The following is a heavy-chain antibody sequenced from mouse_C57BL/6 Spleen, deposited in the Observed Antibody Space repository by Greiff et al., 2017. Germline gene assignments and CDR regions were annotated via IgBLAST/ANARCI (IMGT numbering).Heavy chain of an antibody. J-gene: IGHJ2*01. D-gene: IGHD4-1*01. V-gene: IGHV3-6*01. CDR1: GYSITSGYY. CDR2: ISYDGSN. Sequence: EVKLQESGPGLVKPSPSLSLTCSVTGYSITSGYYWNWIRQFPGNKLEWMGYISYDGSNNYNPSLKNRISITRDTSKNQFFLKLNSVTTEDAATYYCARNWDWDYWGQGTTLTVSS. CDR3: ARNWDWDY.